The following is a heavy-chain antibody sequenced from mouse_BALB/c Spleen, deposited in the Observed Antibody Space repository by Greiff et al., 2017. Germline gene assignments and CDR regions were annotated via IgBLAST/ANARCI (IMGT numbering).Heavy chain of an antibody. CDR1: GFTFSSYT. CDR3: ARYRGTTVVDYYAMDY. J-gene: IGHJ4*01. CDR2: ISSGGGNT. V-gene: IGHV5-9*03. D-gene: IGHD1-1*01. Sequence: EVKLMESGGGLVKPGGSLKLSCAASGFTFSSYTMSWVRQTPEKRLEWVATISSGGGNTYYPDSVKGRFTISRDNAKNNLYLQMSSLRSEDTALYYCARYRGTTVVDYYAMDYWGQGTSVTVSS.